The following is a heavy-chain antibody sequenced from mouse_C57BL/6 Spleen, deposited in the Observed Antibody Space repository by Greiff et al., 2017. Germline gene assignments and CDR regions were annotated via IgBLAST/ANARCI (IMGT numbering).Heavy chain of an antibody. Sequence: QVQLQQSGAELVMPGASVKLSCKASGYTFTSYWMHWVKQRPGQGLEWIGEIDPSDSYTNYNQKFKGKSTLTVDKSSSTAYMQLSSLTSEDSAVYYCARAGDYDVAWFAYWGQGTLVTVSA. CDR1: GYTFTSYW. D-gene: IGHD2-4*01. CDR2: IDPSDSYT. J-gene: IGHJ3*01. CDR3: ARAGDYDVAWFAY. V-gene: IGHV1-69*01.